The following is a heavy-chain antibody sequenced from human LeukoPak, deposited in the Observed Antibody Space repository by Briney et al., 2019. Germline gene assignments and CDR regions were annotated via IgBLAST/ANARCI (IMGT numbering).Heavy chain of an antibody. CDR2: IKRKIDGETT. CDR1: GFSFNNAW. V-gene: IGHV3-15*01. D-gene: IGHD3-22*01. CDR3: TTGYSSGYVDDY. J-gene: IGHJ4*01. Sequence: GGSLRLSCAASGFSFNNAWMSWVRQAPGKGPEWVGRIKRKIDGETTDYAEPVKGRFTISRDDSKNTLFLQMNNLRTEDTAVYYCTTGYSSGYVDDYWGHGTLVTLSS.